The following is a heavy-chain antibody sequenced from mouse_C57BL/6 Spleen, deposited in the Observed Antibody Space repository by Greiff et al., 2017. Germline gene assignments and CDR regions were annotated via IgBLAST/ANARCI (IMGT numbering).Heavy chain of an antibody. CDR1: GYAFSSSW. D-gene: IGHD3-2*02. Sequence: VKLQESGPELVKPGASVKISCKASGYAFSSSWMNWVKQRPGKGLEWIGRIYPGDGDTNYNGKFKGKATLTADKSSSTAYMQLSSLTSEDSAVYFCARSGGDWYFDVWGTGTTVTVSS. V-gene: IGHV1-82*01. J-gene: IGHJ1*03. CDR2: IYPGDGDT. CDR3: ARSGGDWYFDV.